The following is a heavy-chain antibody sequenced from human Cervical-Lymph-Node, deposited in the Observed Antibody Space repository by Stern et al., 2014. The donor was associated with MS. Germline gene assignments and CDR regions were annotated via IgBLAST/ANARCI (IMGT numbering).Heavy chain of an antibody. Sequence: QVTLKESGPVLVKPTETLTLTCTVSGFSLSNARMGVSCIRQPPGKAPEWLGHIFANDEKSYSTSLKNRLTISKDTSKSQVVLTMTNMDPVDTASYYCVRIDYHSSGYYFFDYWGQGTLVTVSS. V-gene: IGHV2-26*01. CDR2: IFANDEK. CDR1: GFSLSNARMG. CDR3: VRIDYHSSGYYFFDY. D-gene: IGHD3-22*01. J-gene: IGHJ4*02.